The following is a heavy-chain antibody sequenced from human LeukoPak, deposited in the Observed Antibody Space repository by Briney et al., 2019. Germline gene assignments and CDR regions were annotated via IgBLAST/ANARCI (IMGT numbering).Heavy chain of an antibody. J-gene: IGHJ4*02. V-gene: IGHV1-8*02. CDR3: ARGPGYCSGGSCYIYYFDY. D-gene: IGHD2-15*01. CDR2: MNPNSGNT. CDR1: GYTFTSYG. Sequence: ASVKVSCKASGYTFTSYGISWVRQATGQGLEWMGWMNPNSGNTGYAQKFQGRVTMTRNTSISTAYMELSSLRSEDTAVYYCARGPGYCSGGSCYIYYFDYWGQGTLVTVSS.